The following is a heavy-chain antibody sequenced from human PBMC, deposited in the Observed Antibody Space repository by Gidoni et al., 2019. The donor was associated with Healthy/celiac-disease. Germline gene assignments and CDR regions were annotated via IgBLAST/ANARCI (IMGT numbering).Heavy chain of an antibody. D-gene: IGHD3-10*01. Sequence: EVQLVESGGGLVQPGRSLRLSCAASGFTFDDYAMHWVRQAPGKGLEWVSGISWNSGSRGYADSVKGRFTISRDNAKNSLYLQMNSLRAEDTALYYCAKGLTGFGYWGQGTLVTVSS. V-gene: IGHV3-9*01. CDR2: ISWNSGSR. CDR3: AKGLTGFGY. J-gene: IGHJ4*02. CDR1: GFTFDDYA.